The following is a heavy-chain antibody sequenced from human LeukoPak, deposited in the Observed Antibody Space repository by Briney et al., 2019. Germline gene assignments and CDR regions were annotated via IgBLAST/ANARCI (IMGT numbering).Heavy chain of an antibody. CDR1: GGSISSYY. V-gene: IGHV4-4*07. CDR3: ARSYRGFGSGYYYGMDV. Sequence: PSETLSLTCTVSGGSISSYYWSWIRQPAGKGLEWIGRIYTSGSTNYNPSLKSRVTMSVDTSKNQFSLKLSSVTAADTAVYYCARSYRGFGSGYYYGMDVWGQGTTVTVSS. CDR2: IYTSGST. D-gene: IGHD3-10*01. J-gene: IGHJ6*02.